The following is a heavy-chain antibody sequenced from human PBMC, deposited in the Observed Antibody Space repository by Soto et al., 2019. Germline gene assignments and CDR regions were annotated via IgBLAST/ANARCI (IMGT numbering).Heavy chain of an antibody. J-gene: IGHJ6*02. V-gene: IGHV4-4*07. CDR2: IYSSGTT. D-gene: IGHD3-22*01. CDR3: ARDSSPINYYESTASSSRNSNGYGTDV. CDR1: YGSISNYY. Sequence: PSETLSLTCTVSYGSISNYYWTWIRQPAGKGLEWIGRIYSSGTTSYNPSLKSRVTMSIDTSKNHFSLKLSSVTAADTAVYYCARDSSPINYYESTASSSRNSNGYGTDVWGQGTKVTVYS.